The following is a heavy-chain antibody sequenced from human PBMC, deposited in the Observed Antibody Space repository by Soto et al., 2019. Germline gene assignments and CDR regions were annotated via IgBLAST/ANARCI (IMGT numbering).Heavy chain of an antibody. CDR2: ISGTGGDT. V-gene: IGHV3-23*01. CDR1: GFTFSSYA. D-gene: IGHD4-17*01. J-gene: IGHJ4*02. Sequence: GGSLRLSYAASGFTFSSYAMSWVRQAPGKGLEWVSTISGTGGDTYYADSVRGRFIISRDNSKNTLYLQMDGLRAEDTALYYCATPSVRTLTLFDYWGQGTLVTVSS. CDR3: ATPSVRTLTLFDY.